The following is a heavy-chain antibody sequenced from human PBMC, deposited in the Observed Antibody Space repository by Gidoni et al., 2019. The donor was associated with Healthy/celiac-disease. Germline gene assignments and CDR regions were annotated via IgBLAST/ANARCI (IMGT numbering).Heavy chain of an antibody. CDR1: GYTFTSYY. CDR3: ARDSKVLNYGDWYFDY. CDR2: INPSGGST. J-gene: IGHJ4*02. V-gene: IGHV1-46*01. D-gene: IGHD4-17*01. Sequence: QVQLVQSGAEVKKPGASVKVSCKASGYTFTSYYMHWVRQAPGQGLEWMGIINPSGGSTSYAQKFQGRVTMTRDTSTSTVYMELSSLRSEDTAVYYCARDSKVLNYGDWYFDYWGQGTLVTVSS.